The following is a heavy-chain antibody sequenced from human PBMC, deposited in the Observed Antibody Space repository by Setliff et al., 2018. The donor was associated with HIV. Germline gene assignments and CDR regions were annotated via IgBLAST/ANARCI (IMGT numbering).Heavy chain of an antibody. J-gene: IGHJ3*02. CDR2: IFYSGNM. CDR1: GGSISSSSYY. D-gene: IGHD1-26*01. CDR3: ARDYRKGFDI. V-gene: IGHV4-39*02. Sequence: PSETLSLTCTVSGGSISSSSYYWGWIRQPPGKGLEWIGSIFYSGNMYYNPSLKSRVAIFVDTSKNQFSLKLRSVTAADTSVYYCARDYRKGFDIWGQGTLVT.